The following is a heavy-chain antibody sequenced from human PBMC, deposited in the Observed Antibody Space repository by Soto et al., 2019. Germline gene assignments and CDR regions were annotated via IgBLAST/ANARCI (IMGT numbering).Heavy chain of an antibody. CDR3: ARSPYYDSFGEGY. CDR2: IKQDGSEK. J-gene: IGHJ4*02. V-gene: IGHV3-7*01. CDR1: GFTFSSYW. Sequence: PGGSLRLSCAASGFTFSSYWMSWVRQAPGKGLEWVANIKQDGSEKYYVDSVKGRFTISRDNANNSLYLQMNSLRAEDTAVYYCARSPYYDSFGEGYWGQGTLVTVSS. D-gene: IGHD3-22*01.